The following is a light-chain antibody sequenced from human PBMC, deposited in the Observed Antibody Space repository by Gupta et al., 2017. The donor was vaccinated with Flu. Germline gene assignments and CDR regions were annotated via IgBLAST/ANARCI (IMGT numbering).Light chain of an antibody. J-gene: IGKJ2*01. CDR1: QSVSSS. V-gene: IGKV3-11*01. CDR2: DAS. CDR3: QQRSNWPPYT. Sequence: AALSLSPGERATLSCRASQSVSSSVAWYQQKPGQAPRLLIYDASNRATGIPARFSGSGSGTDFTLTISSLEPEDFAVYYCQQRSNWPPYTFGQGTKLEIK.